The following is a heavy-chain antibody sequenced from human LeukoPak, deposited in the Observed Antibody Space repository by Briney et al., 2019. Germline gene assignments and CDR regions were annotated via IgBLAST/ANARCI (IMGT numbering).Heavy chain of an antibody. D-gene: IGHD6-6*01. J-gene: IGHJ4*02. CDR3: AKTGLYSSSSRGYFDY. CDR2: ISGSGITT. V-gene: IGHV3-23*01. Sequence: GGSLRLSCATSGFTFSNYVMGWVRQPPGEGLQWVSVISGSGITTYYARSVKGRFTISRDNSKNTLYLQMNNLRAEDTAIYYCAKTGLYSSSSRGYFDYWGQGTLVTVSS. CDR1: GFTFSNYV.